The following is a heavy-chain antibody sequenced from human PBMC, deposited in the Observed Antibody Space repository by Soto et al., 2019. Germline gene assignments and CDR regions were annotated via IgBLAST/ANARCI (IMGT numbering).Heavy chain of an antibody. V-gene: IGHV4-31*03. J-gene: IGHJ6*03. CDR1: GGSISYGGYY. D-gene: IGHD3-10*01. Sequence: ASETLSLTCTVSGGSISYGGYYWSWIRQHPGKGLEWIGYIYYSGSTYYNPSLKSRVTISVDTSKSQFSLKLSSVTAADTAVYYCARAPFDLPYYYYMDVWGKGTTVTVSS. CDR2: IYYSGST. CDR3: ARAPFDLPYYYYMDV.